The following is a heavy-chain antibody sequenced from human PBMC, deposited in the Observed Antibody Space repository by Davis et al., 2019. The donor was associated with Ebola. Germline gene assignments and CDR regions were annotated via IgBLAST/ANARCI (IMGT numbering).Heavy chain of an antibody. Sequence: GESLKISCAASGFTFSSYAMSWVRQAPGKGLEWVSAISGSGGSTYYADSVKGRFTISRVNSKNTLYLQMNSLRAEDTAVYYCALTTYYYYGMDVWGQGTTVTVSS. CDR1: GFTFSSYA. J-gene: IGHJ6*02. V-gene: IGHV3-23*01. CDR2: ISGSGGST. CDR3: ALTTYYYYGMDV. D-gene: IGHD4/OR15-4a*01.